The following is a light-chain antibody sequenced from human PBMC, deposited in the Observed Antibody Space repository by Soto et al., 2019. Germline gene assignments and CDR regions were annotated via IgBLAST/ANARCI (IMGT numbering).Light chain of an antibody. Sequence: EIVLTQSPGTVSLSPGERAPLSCRASQSVSSSYLAWYQQKPGPAPRLLISGASSRATGIPDRFSGSGSGTDFTLTISSRQSEDFAVYYCQQYNNWPPWTCGQGTKGDI. CDR3: QQYNNWPPWT. CDR2: GAS. CDR1: QSVSSSY. J-gene: IGKJ1*01. V-gene: IGKV3-20*01.